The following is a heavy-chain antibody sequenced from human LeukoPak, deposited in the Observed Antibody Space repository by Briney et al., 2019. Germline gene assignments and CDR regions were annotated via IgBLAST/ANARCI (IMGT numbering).Heavy chain of an antibody. D-gene: IGHD1-1*01. Sequence: PSETLSLTCAVYGGSFSGYYWSWIRQPPGKGLEWIGEVNHSGSTNYNPSLKSRVTISVDTSKNQFSLKLSSVTAADTAVYYCARAPWDNNWYNFDSWGQGTLVTVSS. CDR3: ARAPWDNNWYNFDS. CDR1: GGSFSGYY. V-gene: IGHV4-34*01. J-gene: IGHJ4*02. CDR2: VNHSGST.